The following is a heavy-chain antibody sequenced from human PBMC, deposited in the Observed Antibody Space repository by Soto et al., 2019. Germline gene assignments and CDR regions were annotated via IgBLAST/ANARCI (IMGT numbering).Heavy chain of an antibody. CDR1: GYNFTSYG. CDR2: SSAYNGNT. Sequence: QVQLVQSGAEVKRPGASVKVSCKASGYNFTSYGISWVRQAPGQGLEWMGWSSAYNGNTKYAQKLQGRVTMTTDTPTSTAYMELRSLRSDETAVYYCARGNTTRLPGSFCYCGMDVWGQGTLVTVSS. J-gene: IGHJ6*02. CDR3: ARGNTTRLPGSFCYCGMDV. D-gene: IGHD1-26*01. V-gene: IGHV1-18*04.